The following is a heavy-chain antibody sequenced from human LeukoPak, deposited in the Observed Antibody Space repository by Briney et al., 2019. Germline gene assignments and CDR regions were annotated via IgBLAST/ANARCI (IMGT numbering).Heavy chain of an antibody. V-gene: IGHV3-48*01. J-gene: IGHJ6*03. Sequence: GGSLRLSCAASGFTFSSYSMNWVRQAPGKGLEWVSYISSSSSTIYYADSVKGRFTISRDNAKNSLYLQMNSLRAEDTAVYYYARDTPLDYDSRGYYMDVWGKGTTVTVSS. CDR2: ISSSSSTI. CDR1: GFTFSSYS. D-gene: IGHD3-22*01. CDR3: ARDTPLDYDSRGYYMDV.